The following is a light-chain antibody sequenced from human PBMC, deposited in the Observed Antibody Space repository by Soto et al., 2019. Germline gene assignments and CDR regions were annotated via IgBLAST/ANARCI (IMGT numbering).Light chain of an antibody. J-gene: IGKJ4*01. CDR2: AAS. CDR3: YQPNSSRLT. CDR1: QGISNY. Sequence: DIQLTQSPSFLSASVGDRVTITCRASQGISNYLAWYQQKPGKAPKLLIYAASTLQRGVSSRFSGSGSGTEFTLTISSLQPEDLATYSCYQPNSSRLTFGGGTNVDIK. V-gene: IGKV1-9*01.